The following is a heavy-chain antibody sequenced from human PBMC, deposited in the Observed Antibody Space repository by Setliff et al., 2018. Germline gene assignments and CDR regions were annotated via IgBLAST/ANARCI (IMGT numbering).Heavy chain of an antibody. D-gene: IGHD2-15*01. CDR2: INIGGGST. V-gene: IGHV1-46*01. CDR3: AISTLSICSGGSCPNAFDV. CDR1: GYSFTRYY. Sequence: ASVKVSCKASGYSFTRYYMYWVRQAPGQGLEWMGIINIGGGSTTYAQKFQGRVTLTTDTSTSAAYMELRTLRSDDTAVYYCAISTLSICSGGSCPNAFDVWGQGTMVTV. J-gene: IGHJ3*01.